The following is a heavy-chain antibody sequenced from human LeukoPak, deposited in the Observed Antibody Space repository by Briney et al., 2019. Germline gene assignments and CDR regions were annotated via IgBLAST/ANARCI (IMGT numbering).Heavy chain of an antibody. CDR3: ARGEPNYDYVWGTYYYGMDV. D-gene: IGHD3-16*01. CDR2: INPNSGGT. Sequence: ASVKVSCKASGYTFTDYYIHWVRQAPGQGLEWMGWINPNSGGTNYAQKFQDWVTMTRDTSISTAYMELSSLRSDDTAVYYCARGEPNYDYVWGTYYYGMDVWGQGTTVTVSS. V-gene: IGHV1-2*04. J-gene: IGHJ6*02. CDR1: GYTFTDYY.